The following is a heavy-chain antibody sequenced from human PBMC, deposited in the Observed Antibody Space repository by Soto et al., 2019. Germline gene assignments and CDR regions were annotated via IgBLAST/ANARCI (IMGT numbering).Heavy chain of an antibody. Sequence: PGGSLRLSCAASGFTFSSYAMHWVRQAPGKGLEWVSVISDDGSNKYYADSVKGRFTISRDNSKNTLYLQMNSLRAEDTAVYYCAYSSTPFDYWGQGTLVTVSS. V-gene: IGHV3-30-3*01. CDR1: GFTFSSYA. CDR2: ISDDGSNK. J-gene: IGHJ4*02. D-gene: IGHD6-13*01. CDR3: AYSSTPFDY.